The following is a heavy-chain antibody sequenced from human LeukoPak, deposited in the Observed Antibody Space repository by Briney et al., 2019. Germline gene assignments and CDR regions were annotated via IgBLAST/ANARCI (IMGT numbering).Heavy chain of an antibody. CDR3: ARGRELLWFGESDYYMDV. CDR1: GGSISSYY. CDR2: IYTSGST. J-gene: IGHJ6*03. V-gene: IGHV4-4*07. Sequence: SETLSLTCTVSGGSISSYYWSWIRQPAGKGLEWIGRIYTSGSTNYNPSLKSRVTMSVDTSKNQFSLKLSSVTAADTAVYYCARGRELLWFGESDYYMDVWGKGTTVTVSS. D-gene: IGHD3-10*01.